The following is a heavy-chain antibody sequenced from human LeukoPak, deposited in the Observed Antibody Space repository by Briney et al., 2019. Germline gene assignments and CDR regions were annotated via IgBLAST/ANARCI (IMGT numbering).Heavy chain of an antibody. J-gene: IGHJ5*02. CDR1: GYTFTSYG. Sequence: GASVKVSCKASGYTFTSYGISWVRQAPGQGLEWMGWISAYNGNTNYAQKLHGRVTMTTDTSTSTAYMELRSLRSDDTAVYYCARNSYNWNSMQLRWFDPWGQGTLVTVSS. CDR3: ARNSYNWNSMQLRWFDP. D-gene: IGHD1-7*01. CDR2: ISAYNGNT. V-gene: IGHV1-18*01.